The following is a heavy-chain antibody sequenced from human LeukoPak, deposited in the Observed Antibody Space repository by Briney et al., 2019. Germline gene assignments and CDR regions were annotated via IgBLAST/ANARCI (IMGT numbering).Heavy chain of an antibody. CDR2: ISYDGSNK. V-gene: IGHV3-30*18. D-gene: IGHD3-22*01. CDR3: AKEYYYDSSGYYHDY. CDR1: GFTFSSYG. Sequence: GRSLRLSYAASGFTFSSYGMHWVRLAPGKGLEWEAGISYDGSNKYYADSVKGRFTISRDNSKNTLYLQMNSLRAEDTAVYYCAKEYYYDSSGYYHDYWGQGTLVTVSS. J-gene: IGHJ4*02.